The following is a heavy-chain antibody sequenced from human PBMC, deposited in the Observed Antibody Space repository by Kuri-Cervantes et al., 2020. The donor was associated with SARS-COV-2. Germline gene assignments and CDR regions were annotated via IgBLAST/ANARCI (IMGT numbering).Heavy chain of an antibody. CDR2: IIPIFGTA. J-gene: IGHJ6*02. Sequence: SVKVSCKASGGTFSSYAISWVRQAPGQGLEWMGGIIPIFGTANYAQKFQGRVTITADESTSTAYMELSSLRSEDTAVYYCARDRYDILTGYYGMDVWGQGTTVTVSS. D-gene: IGHD3-9*01. CDR3: ARDRYDILTGYYGMDV. CDR1: GGTFSSYA. V-gene: IGHV1-69*13.